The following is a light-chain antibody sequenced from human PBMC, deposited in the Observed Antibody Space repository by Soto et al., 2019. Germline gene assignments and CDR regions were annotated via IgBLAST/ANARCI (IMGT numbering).Light chain of an antibody. V-gene: IGKV1-12*01. CDR1: QAIDSW. Sequence: DIQMTQSPSSVSASVGDRVTITCRASQAIDSWLAWYQQKPGEAPKLLIFTGSLLHSGVPPRFSGSGSGTDFTLTISSLQPEDFAVYYCQQRSNWPPAFGQGTRLEIK. J-gene: IGKJ5*01. CDR3: QQRSNWPPA. CDR2: TGS.